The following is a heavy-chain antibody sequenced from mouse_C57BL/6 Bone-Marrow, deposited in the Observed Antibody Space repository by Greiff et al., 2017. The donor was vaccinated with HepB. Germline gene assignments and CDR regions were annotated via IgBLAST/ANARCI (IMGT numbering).Heavy chain of an antibody. CDR3: ARPRYYGSSPYAMDY. CDR1: GFTFSDYG. V-gene: IGHV5-17*01. CDR2: ISSGSSTI. Sequence: EVQVVESGGGLVQPGGSLKLSCAASGFTFSDYGMHWVRQAPEKGLEWVAYISSGSSTIYYADTVKGRFTISRDNAKNTLFLQMTSLRSEDTAMYYCARPRYYGSSPYAMDYWGQGTSVTVSS. J-gene: IGHJ4*01. D-gene: IGHD1-1*01.